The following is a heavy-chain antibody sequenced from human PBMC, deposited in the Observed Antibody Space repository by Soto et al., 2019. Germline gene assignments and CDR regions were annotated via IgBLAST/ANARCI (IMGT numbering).Heavy chain of an antibody. D-gene: IGHD6-19*01. V-gene: IGHV4-39*01. Sequence: SETLSLTCTVSGGSISSSSDYWGWIRQPPGKGLEWIGSIYYNGNTYYTPSLKSRVTISVDTSKNQFSLKLRSVSAADTAVYFCARGPTLDTSGFDWGQGTLVTVSS. CDR1: GGSISSSSDY. CDR2: IYYNGNT. J-gene: IGHJ4*02. CDR3: ARGPTLDTSGFD.